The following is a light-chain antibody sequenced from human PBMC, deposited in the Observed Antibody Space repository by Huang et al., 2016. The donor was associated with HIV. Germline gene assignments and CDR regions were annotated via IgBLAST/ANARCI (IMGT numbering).Light chain of an antibody. CDR1: QSVSSSY. V-gene: IGKV3-20*01. CDR3: QQYDSSPWT. J-gene: IGKJ1*01. CDR2: GAS. Sequence: EIVLTQSPGTLSLSPGGRATLSCRASQSVSSSYLAWYQQKPGQAPRLLFYGASSRATGIPDRFRGSGSGTDCTLTISRLEPEDFAVYYCQQYDSSPWTFGQGTKVEIK.